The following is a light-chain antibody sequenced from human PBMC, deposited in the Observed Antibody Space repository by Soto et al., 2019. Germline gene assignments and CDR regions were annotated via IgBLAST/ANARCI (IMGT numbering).Light chain of an antibody. V-gene: IGKV3-15*01. Sequence: IGMRQSPASLSVSAGERATPSCRASQSVSSNLAWYQQKPGQAPRLLIYGASTRATGIPARFSGSGSGTEFTLTISSLQSEDFAVYYCQQYNNWPLTFGGGTKVDIK. CDR3: QQYNNWPLT. J-gene: IGKJ4*01. CDR2: GAS. CDR1: QSVSSN.